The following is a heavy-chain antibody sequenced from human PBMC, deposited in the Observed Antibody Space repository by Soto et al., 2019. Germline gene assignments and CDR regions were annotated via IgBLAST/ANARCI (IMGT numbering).Heavy chain of an antibody. CDR1: GDSISNLDYF. J-gene: IGHJ5*01. V-gene: IGHV4-30-4*01. CDR2: IYKSATT. D-gene: IGHD3-16*01. CDR3: ARGRYSLNGRCFPNWFDS. Sequence: ASETLSLTCSVSGDSISNLDYFWAWIRQPPGQALEYIGYIYKSATTYYNPSFESRVAISVDTSKSQFSPNVASVTAADTAVYFCARGRYSLNGRCFPNWFDSWGQGALVTVSS.